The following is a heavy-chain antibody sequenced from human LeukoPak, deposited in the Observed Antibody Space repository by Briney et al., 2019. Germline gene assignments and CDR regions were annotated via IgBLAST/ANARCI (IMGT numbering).Heavy chain of an antibody. CDR1: GFTISSYS. Sequence: SGGSLRLSCAASGFTISSYSMNWVRQAPGKGLEWLSYIDSETYGNTIYYPHTVKGRFTISRDNAKNSLYLQMDGLRDEDTAVYYCARDRDYAFDYWGQGTLVTVSS. CDR3: ARDRDYAFDY. CDR2: IDSETYGNTI. D-gene: IGHD4-17*01. J-gene: IGHJ4*02. V-gene: IGHV3-48*02.